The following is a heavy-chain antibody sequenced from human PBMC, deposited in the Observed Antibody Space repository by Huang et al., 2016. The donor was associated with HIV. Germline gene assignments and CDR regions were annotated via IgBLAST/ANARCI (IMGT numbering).Heavy chain of an antibody. J-gene: IGHJ4*02. CDR1: GFTFSNYA. Sequence: QVQLVESGGGVVQPGTSLGLSCAASGFTFSNYAMNWVRQAPGKGLEWVAVISNEGSTKDYADSVKGRFTISRDNSKNTVYLQMNSLRAEDTAVYYCARSEPSRYYFDYWGQGTLVTVSS. CDR3: ARSEPSRYYFDY. V-gene: IGHV3-30-3*01. CDR2: ISNEGSTK.